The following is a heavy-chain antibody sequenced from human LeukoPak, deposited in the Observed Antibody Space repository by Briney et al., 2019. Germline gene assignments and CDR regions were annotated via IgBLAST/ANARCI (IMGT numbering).Heavy chain of an antibody. CDR1: GFTFRTYA. V-gene: IGHV3-30*04. CDR3: ARDSIAPFDY. D-gene: IGHD6-13*01. J-gene: IGHJ4*01. CDR2: ISDDGSNK. Sequence: GGSLRLSCAASGFTFRTYAMNWVRQAPGKGLEWVAVISDDGSNKYYAESVKGQFTISRDNSKNTLYLQMNSLRAEDTAVYYCARDSIAPFDYWGQGALVTVSS.